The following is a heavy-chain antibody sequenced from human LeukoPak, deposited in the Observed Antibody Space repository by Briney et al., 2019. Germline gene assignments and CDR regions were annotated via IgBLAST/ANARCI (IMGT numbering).Heavy chain of an antibody. CDR1: GFFISYA. D-gene: IGHD3-22*01. V-gene: IGHV3-23*01. CDR2: ISGSGTST. J-gene: IGHJ4*02. CDR3: EGTYYYDSSDDY. Sequence: PGGSLRLSCAASGFFISYAMSWVRQAPGKGLEWVLAISGSGTSTYYADYVKGRFTISRDNSKNTLYLQMNSLRAEDTAVYYCEGTYYYDSSDDYWGQGTLVTVSS.